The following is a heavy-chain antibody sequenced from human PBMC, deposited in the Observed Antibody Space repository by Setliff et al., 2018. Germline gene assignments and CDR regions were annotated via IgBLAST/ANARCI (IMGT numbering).Heavy chain of an antibody. D-gene: IGHD5-18*01. CDR3: ARGGDTAMVNPDYYYYYYMDV. V-gene: IGHV1-8*02. CDR1: GYTFTSYD. J-gene: IGHJ6*03. Sequence: VASVKVSCKASGYTFTSYDINWVRQATGQGLEWMGWMNPNSGNTGYAQKFQGRVTMTRNTSISTAYMELSSLRSEDTAVYYCARGGDTAMVNPDYYYYYYMDVWGKGTTVTVSS. CDR2: MNPNSGNT.